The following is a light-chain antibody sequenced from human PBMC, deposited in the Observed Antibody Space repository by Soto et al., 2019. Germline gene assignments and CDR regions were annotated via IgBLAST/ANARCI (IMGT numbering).Light chain of an antibody. CDR3: QQYNSYPLT. J-gene: IGKJ4*01. V-gene: IGKV1-16*02. CDR2: AAS. CDR1: QGIDNY. Sequence: DIQMTQSPSSLSASVGDRVTITCRASQGIDNYLAWFQQKPGKAPRSLIYAASSSQTGVPSKFSGSGSGTDFILTISSLQPEDSATYYCQQYNSYPLTFGGGTKVEIK.